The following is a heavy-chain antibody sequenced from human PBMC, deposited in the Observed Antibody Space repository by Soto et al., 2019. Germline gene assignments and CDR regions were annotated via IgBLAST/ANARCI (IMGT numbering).Heavy chain of an antibody. CDR1: VEKDTRYW. V-gene: IGHV5-51*07. CDR3: ASGYAFYYFDY. Sequence: TSSDEGCVEKDTRYWWGWVHQMHRKGLEWMGIIYPGDSDTRYSPSFQGQVTISANKSISTAYLQWSSLKASDTAMYYCASGYAFYYFDYWGQGTLVTVSS. D-gene: IGHD5-12*01. J-gene: IGHJ4*02. CDR2: IYPGDSDT.